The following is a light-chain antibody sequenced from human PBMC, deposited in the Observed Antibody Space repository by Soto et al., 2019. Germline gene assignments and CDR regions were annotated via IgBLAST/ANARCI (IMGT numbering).Light chain of an antibody. V-gene: IGKV3-20*01. Sequence: EIVLTQSPGTLSLSPGERATLSCRASQSVTSSYLAWYQQKPGQAPRLLIYGASSRATGIPDRFSGSGSGTDFILTISRLEPEDFAVYYCQQYGSTPVTF. CDR3: QQYGSTPVT. J-gene: IGKJ1*01. CDR2: GAS. CDR1: QSVTSSY.